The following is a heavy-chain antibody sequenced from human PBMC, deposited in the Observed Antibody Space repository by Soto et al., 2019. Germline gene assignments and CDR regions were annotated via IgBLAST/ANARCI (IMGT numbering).Heavy chain of an antibody. Sequence: GASVKVSCKASGGSFGSSAVSWVRQAPGQGLEWMGGITPVFGAPKYAQKFQGRVTITADESTSTAHMELTSLRSEDTAVYYCARGDLATLDYFDFWGQGTLVTVSS. CDR3: ARGDLATLDYFDF. J-gene: IGHJ4*02. CDR2: ITPVFGAP. V-gene: IGHV1-69*13. CDR1: GGSFGSSA.